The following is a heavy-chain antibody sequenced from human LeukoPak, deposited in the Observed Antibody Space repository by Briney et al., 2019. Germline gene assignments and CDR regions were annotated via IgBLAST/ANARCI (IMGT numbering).Heavy chain of an antibody. CDR2: IKQDGSEK. Sequence: GGSLRLSCAASGFTFSSYAMNWVRQAPGKGLEWVANIKQDGSEKYYVDSVKGRFTISRDNAKNSLYLQMNSLRAEDTAVYYCARDPWGGDFDYWGQGTLVTVSS. D-gene: IGHD3-16*01. V-gene: IGHV3-7*01. CDR3: ARDPWGGDFDY. CDR1: GFTFSSYA. J-gene: IGHJ4*02.